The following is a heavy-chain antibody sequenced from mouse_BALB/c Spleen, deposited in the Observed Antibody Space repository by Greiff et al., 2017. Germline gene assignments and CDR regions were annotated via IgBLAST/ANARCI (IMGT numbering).Heavy chain of an antibody. CDR1: GFSLTSYG. CDR3: ARVGTTVVKGAMDY. J-gene: IGHJ4*01. CDR2: IWAGGST. D-gene: IGHD1-1*01. Sequence: VQLQQSGPGLVAPSQSLSITCTVSGFSLTSYGVHWVRQPPGKGLEWLGVIWAGGSTNYNSALMSRLSISKDNSKSQVFLKMNSLQTDDTAMYYCARVGTTVVKGAMDYWGQGTSVTVSS. V-gene: IGHV2-9*02.